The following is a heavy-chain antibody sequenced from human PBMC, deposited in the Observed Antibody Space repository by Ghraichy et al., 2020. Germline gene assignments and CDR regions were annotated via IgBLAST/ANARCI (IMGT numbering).Heavy chain of an antibody. CDR2: VSRSGNT. V-gene: IGHV4-38-2*01. CDR3: ARSAYTNYRAPFDY. CDR1: GYSIATAYY. J-gene: IGHJ4*02. Sequence: SETLSLTCSISGYSIATAYYWGWIRQPPGKGLEWIGTVSRSGNTYSNPSLKSRVTISIDSSKNQFSLNLSSLTAADTAVYYCARSAYTNYRAPFDYWGQGSLVTVSS. D-gene: IGHD4-11*01.